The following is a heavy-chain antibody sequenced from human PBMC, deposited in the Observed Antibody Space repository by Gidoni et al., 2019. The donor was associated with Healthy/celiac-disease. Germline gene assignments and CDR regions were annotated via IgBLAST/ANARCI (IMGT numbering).Heavy chain of an antibody. Sequence: EVQLVESGGGLVKPGGSLRLSCAASGFTFSSYSRNWVRQAPGKGLEWVSSSSSSSSYIYYADSVKGRFTISRDNAKNSLYLQMNSLRAEDTAVYYCARLAVEVDSDVWGKGTTVTVSS. V-gene: IGHV3-21*01. D-gene: IGHD3-22*01. CDR3: ARLAVEVDSDV. J-gene: IGHJ6*04. CDR2: SSSSSSYI. CDR1: GFTFSSYS.